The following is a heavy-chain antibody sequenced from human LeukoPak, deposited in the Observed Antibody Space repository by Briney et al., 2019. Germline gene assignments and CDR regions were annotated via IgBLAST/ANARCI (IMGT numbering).Heavy chain of an antibody. CDR2: INPNSGGT. J-gene: IGHJ4*02. CDR3: ARILKSIEMTTPTLSY. D-gene: IGHD5-24*01. CDR1: GYTFTSYG. Sequence: ASVKVSCKASGYTFTSYGISWVRQAPGQGLEWMGWINPNSGGTNYAQKFQGRVTMTRDTSISTAYMELSRLRSDDTAVYYCARILKSIEMTTPTLSYWGQGTLVTVSS. V-gene: IGHV1-2*02.